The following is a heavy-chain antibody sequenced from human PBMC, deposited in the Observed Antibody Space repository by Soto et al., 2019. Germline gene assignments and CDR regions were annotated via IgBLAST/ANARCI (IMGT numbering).Heavy chain of an antibody. V-gene: IGHV3-23*01. D-gene: IGHD3-10*01. CDR3: VLWPPYYFDY. Sequence: EVQLLESGGGLVQPGGSLRLSCAASGFTFSSYAMSWVRQAPGKGLEWVSAISGSGGSTYYADSVKGRFTIPRDNSKNTRYLQMNSLRAEDTAVYYCVLWPPYYFDYWGQGTLVTVSS. CDR1: GFTFSSYA. CDR2: ISGSGGST. J-gene: IGHJ4*02.